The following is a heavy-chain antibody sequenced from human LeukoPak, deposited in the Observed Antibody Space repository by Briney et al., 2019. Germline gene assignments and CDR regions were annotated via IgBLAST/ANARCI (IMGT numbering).Heavy chain of an antibody. CDR3: ARAEYYYDSSGS. D-gene: IGHD3-22*01. J-gene: IGHJ3*01. CDR1: GFTFSSFS. Sequence: PGGSLRLSCAASGFTFSSFSMNWVRQAPGKGVEWVSSISSSSSYIYYADSVKGRFTISRDNAKNSLYLQMNSLRAEDTAVYYCARAEYYYDSSGSWGQGTMVTVSS. V-gene: IGHV3-21*01. CDR2: ISSSSSYI.